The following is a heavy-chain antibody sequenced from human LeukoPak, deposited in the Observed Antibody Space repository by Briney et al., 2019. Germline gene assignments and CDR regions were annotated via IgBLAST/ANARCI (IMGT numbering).Heavy chain of an antibody. CDR2: IYDRGPA. Sequence: PSQTLSLTCTVSGYAITRGGFSWNWIRQPPGKGLEWIGCIYDRGPAYYNPSLKSRFTISVDRPKNQFFLNVTSLTAADTAVYYCARSRQASGLFNSWGQGTLVVVSS. CDR3: ARSRQASGLFNS. D-gene: IGHD3-10*01. CDR1: GYAITRGGFS. V-gene: IGHV4-30-2*01. J-gene: IGHJ5*01.